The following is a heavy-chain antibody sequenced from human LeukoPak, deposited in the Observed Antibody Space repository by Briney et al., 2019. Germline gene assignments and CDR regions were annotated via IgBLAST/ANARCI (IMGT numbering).Heavy chain of an antibody. J-gene: IGHJ6*04. Sequence: GGSLRLSCAAAGFTFSSYEMNWVRQATGKGLEWVSYISSSGSTIYYADSVKGRFTISRDNAKNSLYLQMNSLRAEDTAVYYCAELGITMIGGVWGKGTTVTISS. V-gene: IGHV3-48*03. CDR1: GFTFSSYE. CDR3: AELGITMIGGV. CDR2: ISSSGSTI. D-gene: IGHD3-10*02.